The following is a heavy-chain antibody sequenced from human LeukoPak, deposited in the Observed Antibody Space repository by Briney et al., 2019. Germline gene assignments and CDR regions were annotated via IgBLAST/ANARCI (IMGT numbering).Heavy chain of an antibody. D-gene: IGHD3-16*01. CDR2: IIPIFGTA. V-gene: IGHV1-69*05. CDR1: GGTFSSYA. Sequence: SVKVSCKASGGTFSSYAISWVRQAPGQGLEWKGGIIPIFGTANYAQKFQGRVTMTRNTSISTAYMELSSLRSEDTAVYYCARTGTLWGYMDYYYYYMDVWGKGTTVTISS. CDR3: ARTGTLWGYMDYYYYYMDV. J-gene: IGHJ6*03.